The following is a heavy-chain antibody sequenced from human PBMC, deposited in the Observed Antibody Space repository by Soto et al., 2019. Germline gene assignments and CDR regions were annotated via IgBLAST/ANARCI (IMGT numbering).Heavy chain of an antibody. D-gene: IGHD3-10*01. Sequence: SVKVSCKASGGTFSSYAISWVRQAPGQGLEWMGGIIPIFGTANYAQKFQGRVTITADESTSTAYMELSSLRSEDTAVYYCARELEGLRPQLDYYYYGMDVWGQRTTVTVSS. J-gene: IGHJ6*02. CDR2: IIPIFGTA. V-gene: IGHV1-69*13. CDR3: ARELEGLRPQLDYYYYGMDV. CDR1: GGTFSSYA.